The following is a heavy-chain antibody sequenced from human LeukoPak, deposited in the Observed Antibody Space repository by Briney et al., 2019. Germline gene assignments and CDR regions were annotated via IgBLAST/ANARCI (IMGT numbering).Heavy chain of an antibody. CDR1: GFTFSNAW. Sequence: GGSLRLSCAASGFTFSNAWMSWVRQAPGKGLEWVSAISGSGGSTYYADSVKGRFTISRDNSKTPLYLQMTSLSAEDTAVYYCAKGGATYYYGSGSYYKTPFDYWGQGTLVTVSS. CDR3: AKGGATYYYGSGSYYKTPFDY. J-gene: IGHJ4*02. CDR2: ISGSGGST. V-gene: IGHV3-23*01. D-gene: IGHD3-10*01.